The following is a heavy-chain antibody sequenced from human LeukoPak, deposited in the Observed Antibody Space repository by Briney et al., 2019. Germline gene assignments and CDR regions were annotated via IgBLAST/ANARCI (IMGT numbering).Heavy chain of an antibody. Sequence: SETLSLTCTVSGGSISSSSYYCGWIRQPPGKGLEWIGSIYYSGSTYYNPSLKSRVTISVDTSKNQFSLKVSSVTVADTAVYYCARQDIGSGYYDYWGQVTLLTVSS. CDR3: ARQDIGSGYYDY. D-gene: IGHD3-22*01. CDR2: IYYSGST. J-gene: IGHJ4*02. CDR1: GGSISSSSYY. V-gene: IGHV4-39*01.